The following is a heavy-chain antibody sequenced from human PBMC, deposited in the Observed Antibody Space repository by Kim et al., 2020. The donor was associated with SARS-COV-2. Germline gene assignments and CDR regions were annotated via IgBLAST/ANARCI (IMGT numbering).Heavy chain of an antibody. V-gene: IGHV3-23*01. J-gene: IGHJ6*02. CDR2: ISGSGGST. Sequence: GGSLRLSCAASGFTFSSYAMSWVRQAPGKGLEWVSAISGSGGSTYYADSVKGRFTISRDNSKNTLYLQMNSLRAEDTAVYYCAKELYCSSTSCYGGNDYYGMDVWGQGTTVTVSS. CDR1: GFTFSSYA. D-gene: IGHD2-2*01. CDR3: AKELYCSSTSCYGGNDYYGMDV.